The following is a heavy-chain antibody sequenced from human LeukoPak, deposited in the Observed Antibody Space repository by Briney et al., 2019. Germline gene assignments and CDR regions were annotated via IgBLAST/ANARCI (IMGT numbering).Heavy chain of an antibody. Sequence: GRSLRLSCAASGFTFSSYGMHWVRQALGKGLEWVAVISYDGSNKYYADSVKGRFTISRDNSKNTLYLQMNSLRAEDTAVYYCARDLRIVATTYDYWGQGTLVTVSS. V-gene: IGHV3-30*03. CDR3: ARDLRIVATTYDY. CDR2: ISYDGSNK. J-gene: IGHJ4*02. CDR1: GFTFSSYG. D-gene: IGHD5-12*01.